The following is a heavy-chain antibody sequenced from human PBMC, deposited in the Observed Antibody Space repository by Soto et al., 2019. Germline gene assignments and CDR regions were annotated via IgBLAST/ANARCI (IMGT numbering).Heavy chain of an antibody. CDR3: ARDQVRFLEWFQYGLDY. D-gene: IGHD3-3*01. V-gene: IGHV1-18*01. CDR2: ISAYNGNT. Sequence: QVQLVQSGAEVKKPGASVKVSCKASGYTFTSYGISWVRQAPGQGLEWMGWISAYNGNTNYAQKLQGRVTMTTDTSTSTAYMELRSRRSDDTAVYYWARDQVRFLEWFQYGLDYWGQGTLVTVSS. CDR1: GYTFTSYG. J-gene: IGHJ4*02.